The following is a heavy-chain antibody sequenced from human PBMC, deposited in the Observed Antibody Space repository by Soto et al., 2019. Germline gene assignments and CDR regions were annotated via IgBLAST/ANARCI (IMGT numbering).Heavy chain of an antibody. D-gene: IGHD1-26*01. CDR1: GFTFSSYG. CDR2: ISYDGSNK. CDR3: AKDEGSFTSTFDP. J-gene: IGHJ5*02. Sequence: GGSLRLSCAASGFTFSSYGMHWVRQAPGKGLEWVAVISYDGSNKYYADSVKGRFTISRDNSKNTLYLQMNSLRAEDTAVYYCAKDEGSFTSTFDPWGQGTLVTVSS. V-gene: IGHV3-30*18.